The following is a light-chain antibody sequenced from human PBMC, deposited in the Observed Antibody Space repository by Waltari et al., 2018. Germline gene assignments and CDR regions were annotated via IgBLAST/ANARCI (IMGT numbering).Light chain of an antibody. J-gene: IGLJ3*02. V-gene: IGLV2-8*01. CDR2: EVT. CDR1: SSDMGSFNY. CDR3: GSYTVRDSFV. Sequence: QSALTQPPSASGSPGQSVTISCPGTSSDMGSFNYVPWVQQHPGNAPKLIIYEVTRRPSGVPNRFSGSKSGNTASLSVSGLQAEDEADYYCGSYTVRDSFVFGGGTKLTVL.